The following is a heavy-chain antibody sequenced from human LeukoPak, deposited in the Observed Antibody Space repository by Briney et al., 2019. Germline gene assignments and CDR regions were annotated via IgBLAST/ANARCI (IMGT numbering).Heavy chain of an antibody. CDR1: GGSFSGYY. CDR2: INHSGST. J-gene: IGHJ6*04. D-gene: IGHD2-2*02. CDR3: ARGKGVVVPAAIRYYYYGMDV. V-gene: IGHV4-34*01. Sequence: SETLSLTCAVYGGSFSGYYWSWIRQPPGKGLEWIGEINHSGSTNYNPSLKSRVTISVDTSKNQFSLKLSSVTAADTAVYYCARGKGVVVPAAIRYYYYGMDVWGKGTTVTVPS.